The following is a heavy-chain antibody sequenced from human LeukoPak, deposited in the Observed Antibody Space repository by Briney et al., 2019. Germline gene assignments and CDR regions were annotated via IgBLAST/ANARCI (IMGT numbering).Heavy chain of an antibody. CDR3: AKAHYDSSGYYYCSFDY. D-gene: IGHD3-22*01. V-gene: IGHV3-23*01. J-gene: IGHJ4*02. CDR2: ISGSGGST. Sequence: GGSLRLSCAASGFTFSSYAMSWVRQAPGKGLEWVSAISGSGGSTYYADSVKGRFTISRDNSKNTQYLQMNSLRAEDTAVYYCAKAHYDSSGYYYCSFDYWGQGTLVTVSS. CDR1: GFTFSSYA.